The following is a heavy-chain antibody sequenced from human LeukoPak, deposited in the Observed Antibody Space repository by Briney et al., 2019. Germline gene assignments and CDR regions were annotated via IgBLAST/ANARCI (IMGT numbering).Heavy chain of an antibody. J-gene: IGHJ3*02. D-gene: IGHD4-17*01. V-gene: IGHV3-74*01. CDR2: INSVGSST. Sequence: GGSLRLSCAASRVTFSNYWMHWVRQAPGKGLVWVSRINSVGSSTSYADSVRGRFTISRDNARNTLYLQMNSLRAEDPAVYYCASHGDYDAFDIWGQGTMVTVSS. CDR3: ASHGDYDAFDI. CDR1: RVTFSNYW.